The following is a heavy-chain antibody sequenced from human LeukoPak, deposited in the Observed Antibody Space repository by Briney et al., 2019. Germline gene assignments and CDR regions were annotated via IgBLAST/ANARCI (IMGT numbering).Heavy chain of an antibody. CDR1: GYTFTGYTFTNYW. V-gene: IGHV5-51*01. Sequence: PGGSLRLSCKGSGYTFTGYTFTNYWIAWVRQMPGKGLEWMGIIYPGDSDTRYSPSFQGQVTISADKSISTAYLQWSSLKASDTAMYYCARLPIAAAGTSHFDYWGQGTLVTVSS. CDR3: ARLPIAAAGTSHFDY. J-gene: IGHJ4*02. D-gene: IGHD6-13*01. CDR2: IYPGDSDT.